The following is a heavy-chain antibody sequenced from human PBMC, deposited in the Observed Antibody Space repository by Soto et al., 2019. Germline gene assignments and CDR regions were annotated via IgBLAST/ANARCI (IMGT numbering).Heavy chain of an antibody. CDR2: MNPNNGNT. CDR3: AKMDYRGSRTSPNWFDP. J-gene: IGHJ5*02. V-gene: IGHV1-8*01. D-gene: IGHD2-2*01. CDR1: GYTFITYD. Sequence: ASVKVSCKASGYTFITYDINRVRQATGQGLEWVGWMNPNNGNTGYAQKFQGRVTMTRNTSISTAYMELSSLTSEDTAVYYCAKMDYRGSRTSPNWFDPWGQGTLVTVSS.